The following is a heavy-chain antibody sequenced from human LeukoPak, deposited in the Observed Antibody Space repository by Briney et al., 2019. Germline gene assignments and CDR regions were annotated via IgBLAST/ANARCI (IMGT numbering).Heavy chain of an antibody. CDR1: GGSISSYY. D-gene: IGHD2-15*01. CDR3: ARVASRISGYYYGMDV. CDR2: IYYSGST. J-gene: IGHJ6*04. V-gene: IGHV4-59*01. Sequence: SETLSLTCTVSGGSISSYYWSWIRQPPGKGLEWIRYIYYSGSTNYNPSLKSRVTISVDTSKNQSSLKLSSVTAADTAVYYCARVASRISGYYYGMDVWGKGTTVTVSS.